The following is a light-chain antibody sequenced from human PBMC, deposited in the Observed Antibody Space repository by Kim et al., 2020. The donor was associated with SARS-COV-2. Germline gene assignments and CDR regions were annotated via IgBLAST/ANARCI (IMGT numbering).Light chain of an antibody. Sequence: EIVLTQSPDFQSVTPKENVTITCRASQTVRFDLHWYQHKPGQSPRLLIRSTSQSISGVPSRFRGSGSGTEFTLTISSLEAADAATYYCHQTSSLPTFGQGTKLEI. CDR3: HQTSSLPT. CDR2: STS. V-gene: IGKV6-21*02. J-gene: IGKJ2*01. CDR1: QTVRFD.